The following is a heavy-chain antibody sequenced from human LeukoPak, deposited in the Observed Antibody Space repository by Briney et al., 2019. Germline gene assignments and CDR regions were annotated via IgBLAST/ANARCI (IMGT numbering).Heavy chain of an antibody. Sequence: GGSLRLSRAASGFTFTSYSMNWVRQAPGKGLEWVSTISGGGGSTYYADSVKGRFTISKDNSKNTLYLQVNSLRAEDTAVYYCAKGGKWDVTPFDYWGQGTLVTVSS. CDR2: ISGGGGST. J-gene: IGHJ4*02. CDR3: AKGGKWDVTPFDY. V-gene: IGHV3-23*01. D-gene: IGHD1-26*01. CDR1: GFTFTSYS.